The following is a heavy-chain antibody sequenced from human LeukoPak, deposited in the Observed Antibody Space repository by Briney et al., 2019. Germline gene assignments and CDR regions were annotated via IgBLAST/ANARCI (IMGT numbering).Heavy chain of an antibody. CDR2: INPSGSST. CDR1: GYAFTRHY. D-gene: IGHD3-3*01. Sequence: ASVKVSCKASGYAFTRHYMHWVRQAPGQGLEWMGLINPSGSSTIYAQKFQGRVTMTTDTSTSTAYMELRSLRSDDTAVYYCARDRNYLEWSGYYDASDIWGQGTMVTVSS. V-gene: IGHV1-46*01. J-gene: IGHJ3*02. CDR3: ARDRNYLEWSGYYDASDI.